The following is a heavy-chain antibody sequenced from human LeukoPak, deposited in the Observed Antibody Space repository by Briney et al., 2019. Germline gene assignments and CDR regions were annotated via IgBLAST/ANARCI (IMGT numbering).Heavy chain of an antibody. CDR2: LSVGGTT. J-gene: IGHJ4*02. V-gene: IGHV3-23*01. Sequence: GGSLRLSCAASGFTFRNYAMSWVRQAPGKGLEWVSTLSVGGTTYYADSVRSRFTIPRDNSKNTLYLQMNSLRAEDTAIYYCAKGGGEDWPFDYWGQGTLVTVSS. CDR1: GFTFRNYA. D-gene: IGHD3-16*01. CDR3: AKGGGEDWPFDY.